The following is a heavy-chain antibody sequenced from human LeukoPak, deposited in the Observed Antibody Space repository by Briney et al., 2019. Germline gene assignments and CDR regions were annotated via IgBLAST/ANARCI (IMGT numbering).Heavy chain of an antibody. CDR2: IYYSGST. V-gene: IGHV4-59*08. D-gene: IGHD6-13*01. CDR3: ARHNIAAAGFFDY. CDR1: GGSISRYY. Sequence: PSETLSLTCTVSGGSISRYYWSWIRQPPGKGLGWIGYIYYSGSTNYNPSLKSRVTISVDTSKNQFSLKLSSVTAADTAVYYCARHNIAAAGFFDYWGQGTLVTVSS. J-gene: IGHJ4*02.